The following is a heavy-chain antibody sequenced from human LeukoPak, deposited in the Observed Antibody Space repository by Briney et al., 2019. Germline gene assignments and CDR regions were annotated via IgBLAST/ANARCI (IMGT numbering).Heavy chain of an antibody. D-gene: IGHD3-22*01. CDR3: ARDLTMIVGAGAFDI. CDR2: ISSSSSYI. CDR1: GFTFSSYS. Sequence: PGGSLRLSCAASGFTFSSYSMNWVRQAPGKGLEWVSSISSSSSYIYYADSVKGRFTISRDNAKNSLYLQMNSLRAEDTAVYYCARDLTMIVGAGAFDIWGQGTMVTVSS. V-gene: IGHV3-21*01. J-gene: IGHJ3*02.